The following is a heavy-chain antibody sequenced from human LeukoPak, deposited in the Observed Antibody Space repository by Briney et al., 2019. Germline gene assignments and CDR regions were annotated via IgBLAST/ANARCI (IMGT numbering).Heavy chain of an antibody. Sequence: GGSLRLSCAASGFTFSSYAMHWVRQAPGKGLGWVAVISYDGSNKYYADSVKGRFTISRDNSKNTLYLQMNSLRAEDTAVYYCARERTFKVEYYFDYWGQGTLVTVSS. CDR1: GFTFSSYA. V-gene: IGHV3-30-3*01. CDR2: ISYDGSNK. J-gene: IGHJ4*02. D-gene: IGHD3-16*01. CDR3: ARERTFKVEYYFDY.